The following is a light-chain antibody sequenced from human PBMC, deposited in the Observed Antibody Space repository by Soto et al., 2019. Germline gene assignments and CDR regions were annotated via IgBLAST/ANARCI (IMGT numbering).Light chain of an antibody. CDR1: SSDVGGYNY. J-gene: IGLJ1*01. CDR3: SSYTSSSTYV. CDR2: DVS. V-gene: IGLV2-14*01. Sequence: QSALTQPASVSGSPGQSITISCTGTSSDVGGYNYVSWYQQHPGKATKLMIDDVSNRPSGVSNRFSGSKSGNTASLTISGLQADDEADYYCSSYTSSSTYVFGTGTKVTVL.